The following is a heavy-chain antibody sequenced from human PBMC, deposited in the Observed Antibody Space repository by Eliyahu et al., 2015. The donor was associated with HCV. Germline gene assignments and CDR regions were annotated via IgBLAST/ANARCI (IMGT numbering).Heavy chain of an antibody. V-gene: IGHV3-21*01. D-gene: IGHD2-2*01. J-gene: IGHJ4*02. CDR1: GFTFSSYS. Sequence: EVQLVESGGGLVKPGGSLRLSCAASGFTFSSYSMNWVRQAPGKGLEWVSSISSSSTYSYYADSVKGRFTISRDNDKNSLFLQMNSLRAEDTAVYYCAIVTRPGYCSGTSCRDPFDYWGQGTLVTVSS. CDR2: ISSSSTYS. CDR3: AIVTRPGYCSGTSCRDPFDY.